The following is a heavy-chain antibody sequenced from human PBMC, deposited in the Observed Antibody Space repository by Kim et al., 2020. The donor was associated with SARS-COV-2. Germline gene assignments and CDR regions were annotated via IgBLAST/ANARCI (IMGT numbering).Heavy chain of an antibody. CDR3: ARGLPVTTFFYDYYCMDV. D-gene: IGHD4-17*01. CDR2: INHSGST. J-gene: IGHJ6*01. V-gene: IGHV4-34*01. CDR1: GGSFSGYY. Sequence: SETLSLTCAVYGGSFSGYYWSWIRQPPGKGLELIGEINHSGSTNYNPSLKSRVTISVDTSKNQFSLKLSSVTAADTAVHYCARGLPVTTFFYDYYCMDV.